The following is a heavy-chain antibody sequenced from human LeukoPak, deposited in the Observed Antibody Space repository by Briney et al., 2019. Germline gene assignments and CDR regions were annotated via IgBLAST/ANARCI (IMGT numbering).Heavy chain of an antibody. J-gene: IGHJ4*02. CDR1: GGSFSGYY. D-gene: IGHD3-3*01. CDR3: ARWGYDFWSGYSYFDY. Sequence: PSETLSLTCAVYGGSFSGYYWSWIRQPPGKGLEWIGEINHSGSTNYNPSLKSRVTISVDTSKNQFSLKLSSVTAADTAVYYCARWGYDFWSGYSYFDYWGQGTLVTVSS. V-gene: IGHV4-34*01. CDR2: INHSGST.